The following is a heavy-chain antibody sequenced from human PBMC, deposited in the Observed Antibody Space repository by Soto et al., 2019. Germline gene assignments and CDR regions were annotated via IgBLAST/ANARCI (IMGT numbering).Heavy chain of an antibody. CDR2: MWFDGTNE. Sequence: VQLVESGGGVVQPGRSLKLSCAASGFTFSNYGMHWVRQAPGKGLEWVAVMWFDGTNEYYADSVKGRFTISRDNSKNTLFLQMNALRVEDTAVYYCARGIGSSWHTAFGYWGQGTLVTVSS. V-gene: IGHV3-33*01. J-gene: IGHJ4*02. CDR3: ARGIGSSWHTAFGY. CDR1: GFTFSNYG. D-gene: IGHD6-13*01.